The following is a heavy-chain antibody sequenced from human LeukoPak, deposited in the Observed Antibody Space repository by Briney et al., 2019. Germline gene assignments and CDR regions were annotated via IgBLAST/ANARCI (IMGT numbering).Heavy chain of an antibody. D-gene: IGHD3-16*01. Sequence: PSETLSLTCTVSGGSIGSYYWSWIRQPPGKGLEWIGYIYYSGSTNYNPSLKSRVTISVDTSRNQFSLKLSSVTAADTAVYYCARQKGGFDYWGQGTLVTVSS. J-gene: IGHJ4*02. CDR3: ARQKGGFDY. V-gene: IGHV4-59*08. CDR1: GGSIGSYY. CDR2: IYYSGST.